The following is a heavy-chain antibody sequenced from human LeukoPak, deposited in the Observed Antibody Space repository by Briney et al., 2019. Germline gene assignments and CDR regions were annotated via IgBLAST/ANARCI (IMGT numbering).Heavy chain of an antibody. CDR1: GYTFTSYA. CDR2: INAGNGNT. J-gene: IGHJ4*02. Sequence: ASVKVSCKASGYTFTSYAMHRVRQAPGQGLGWMGWINAGNGNTKYSQKFQGRVTITRDTSASTAYMELSSLRSEDTAVYYCARVTITMVRGVFDYWGQGTLVTVSS. D-gene: IGHD3-10*01. V-gene: IGHV1-3*01. CDR3: ARVTITMVRGVFDY.